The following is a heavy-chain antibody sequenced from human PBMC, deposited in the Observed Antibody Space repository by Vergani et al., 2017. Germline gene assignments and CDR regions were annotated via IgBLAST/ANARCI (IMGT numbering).Heavy chain of an antibody. CDR3: ARARVDLTKQYYYYGGMDV. J-gene: IGHJ6*02. CDR1: GFPLSSYA. CDR2: ISYDGSNK. V-gene: IGHV3-30-3*01. D-gene: IGHD3/OR15-3a*01. Sequence: VQLVESGGGLVQPGGSLRLSCAASGFPLSSYAMLWVPQAPGKGLEGVAVISYDGSNKYYAASVKGRFTISRDNSKNTLYLQMNSLRAEDTAVYYWARARVDLTKQYYYYGGMDVWGQGTTVTVSS.